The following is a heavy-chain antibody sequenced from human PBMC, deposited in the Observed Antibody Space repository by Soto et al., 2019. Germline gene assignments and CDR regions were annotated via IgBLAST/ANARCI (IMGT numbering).Heavy chain of an antibody. CDR2: LWYDGSNT. Sequence: QVQLVESGGGVVQPGRSLRLSCAASGFTFSNYGMQWVRQAPCKGLEWVAILWYDGSNTYYADSVKGRFTISRDNSKNTLYLQMNSLRAEDTAVYYCARYTSNWYIDYWGQGTLVTVSS. V-gene: IGHV3-33*01. D-gene: IGHD6-13*01. CDR3: ARYTSNWYIDY. CDR1: GFTFSNYG. J-gene: IGHJ4*02.